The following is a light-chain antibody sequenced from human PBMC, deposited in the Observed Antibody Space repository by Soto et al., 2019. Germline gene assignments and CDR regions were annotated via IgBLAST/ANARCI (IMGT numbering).Light chain of an antibody. Sequence: AIQLTQSPSSLSTSVRDRVTMTFRASQGIINFLSWYKQKPGKAPNLLIYAASSLQSGVPSRFSVSGSETDFPLTISCLQYEDFATYDCQQYYSYTWTFGQGTRLEIK. CDR3: QQYYSYTWT. CDR1: QGIINF. V-gene: IGKV1-13*02. CDR2: AAS. J-gene: IGKJ5*01.